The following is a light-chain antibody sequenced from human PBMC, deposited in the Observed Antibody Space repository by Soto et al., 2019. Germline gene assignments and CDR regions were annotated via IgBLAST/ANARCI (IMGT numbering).Light chain of an antibody. J-gene: IGKJ1*01. Sequence: DIVLTQSPVTLSLSPGGRATLSCRASQSVSLSLAWYQQKPGQAPRLLIYDASKRASGFPARFSGSGSGTDFTLTISSLQSEDYAVYYCQQYNNWPPWTFGQGTMVDVK. CDR3: QQYNNWPPWT. CDR1: QSVSLS. V-gene: IGKV3-11*01. CDR2: DAS.